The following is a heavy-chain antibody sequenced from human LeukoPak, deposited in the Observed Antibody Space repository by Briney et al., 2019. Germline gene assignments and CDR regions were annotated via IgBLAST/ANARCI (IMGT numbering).Heavy chain of an antibody. CDR1: GGSVNSFF. D-gene: IGHD6-13*01. CDR3: ARVPYSDRIEFYYMDV. CDR2: ITYSGSA. V-gene: IGHV4-59*02. Sequence: SETLSLACSVSGGSVNSFFWSWIRQSPGKPLEWIAYITYSGSANYKPSLKSRVTISLDTSKNQVPLRLTSVTAADTAVYYCARVPYSDRIEFYYMDVWGKGTTVTVSS. J-gene: IGHJ6*03.